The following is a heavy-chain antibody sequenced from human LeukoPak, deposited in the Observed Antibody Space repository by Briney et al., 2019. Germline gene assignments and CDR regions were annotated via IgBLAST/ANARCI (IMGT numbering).Heavy chain of an antibody. D-gene: IGHD6-19*01. CDR2: ISSSSSTI. Sequence: GGSLRLSCAASGFTFSSYSMNWVRQAPGKGLEWVSYISSSSSTIYYADSVKGRFTISRDNAKNSLYLQMNSLRAEDTAVYYCARQAGYSSGWYGTDAFDIWDQGTMVTVSS. CDR3: ARQAGYSSGWYGTDAFDI. CDR1: GFTFSSYS. V-gene: IGHV3-48*04. J-gene: IGHJ3*02.